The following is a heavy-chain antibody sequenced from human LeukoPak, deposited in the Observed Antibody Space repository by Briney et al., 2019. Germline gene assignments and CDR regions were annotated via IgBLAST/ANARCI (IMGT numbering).Heavy chain of an antibody. CDR2: IRSKANSYAT. J-gene: IGHJ3*02. Sequence: PGGSLRLSCAASGFTFSSYGMHWVRQASGKGLEWVGRIRSKANSYATAYAASVKGRFTISRDDSKNTAYLQMNSLKTEDTAVYYCTRRYSSSWSHDAFDIWGQGTMVTVSS. CDR3: TRRYSSSWSHDAFDI. CDR1: GFTFSSYG. D-gene: IGHD6-13*01. V-gene: IGHV3-73*01.